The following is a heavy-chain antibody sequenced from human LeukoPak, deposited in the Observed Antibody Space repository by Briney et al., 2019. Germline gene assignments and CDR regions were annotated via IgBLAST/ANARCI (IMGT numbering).Heavy chain of an antibody. V-gene: IGHV3-23*01. Sequence: GGSLRLSCAASGFTFTSYAMNWVRRAPGKGLEGVSGISGSGGSTYYADSVKGRFTISRDNSKNTLYLQMNSLRAEDTAVYYCAERSSSSWYMDYWGPGTLVTVSS. CDR2: ISGSGGST. CDR1: GFTFTSYA. D-gene: IGHD6-13*01. CDR3: AERSSSSWYMDY. J-gene: IGHJ4*02.